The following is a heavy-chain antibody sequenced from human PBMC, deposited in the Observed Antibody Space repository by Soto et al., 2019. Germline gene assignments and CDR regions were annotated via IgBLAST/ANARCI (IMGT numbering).Heavy chain of an antibody. D-gene: IGHD3-9*01. CDR1: GFTFSSYW. J-gene: IGHJ4*02. CDR2: IKQDGSEK. Sequence: PGGSLRLSCAASGFTFSSYWMSWVRQAPGKGLEWVANIKQDGSEKYYVDSVKGRFTISRDNAKNSLYLQMNSLRAEDTAVYYCAKFGDQTYYDILSHFDYWGQGTLVTVSS. CDR3: AKFGDQTYYDILSHFDY. V-gene: IGHV3-7*03.